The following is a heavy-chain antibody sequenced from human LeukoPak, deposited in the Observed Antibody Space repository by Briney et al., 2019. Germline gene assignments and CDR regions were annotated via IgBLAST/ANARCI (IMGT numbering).Heavy chain of an antibody. CDR1: GGSISRGSYY. D-gene: IGHD2-21*02. J-gene: IGHJ4*02. CDR2: IYTSGST. V-gene: IGHV4-61*02. CDR3: ARGGYCGGDCYFYY. Sequence: SETLSLTCTVSGGSISRGSYYWSWIRQPAGKGLEWIGRIYTSGSTNYNPSLKSRVTMSVDTSKNQFSLKLSSVTAADTAVYYCARGGYCGGDCYFYYWGQGTLVTVSS.